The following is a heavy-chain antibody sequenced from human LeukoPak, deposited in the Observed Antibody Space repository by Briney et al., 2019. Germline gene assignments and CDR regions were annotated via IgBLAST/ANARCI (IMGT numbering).Heavy chain of an antibody. D-gene: IGHD6-13*01. Sequence: GGSLRLSCAASGFTFSSYAMHWVRQAPGKGLEWVAVISYDGSNKYYADSVKGRFTISRDNSKNTLYLQMNSLRAEDTAVYYCARGPREGIADAFDIWGQGTMVTVSS. V-gene: IGHV3-30-3*01. J-gene: IGHJ3*02. CDR1: GFTFSSYA. CDR2: ISYDGSNK. CDR3: ARGPREGIADAFDI.